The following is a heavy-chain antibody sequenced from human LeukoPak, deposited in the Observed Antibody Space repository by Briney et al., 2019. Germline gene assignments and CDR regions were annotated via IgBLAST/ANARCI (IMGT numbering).Heavy chain of an antibody. J-gene: IGHJ6*04. D-gene: IGHD3-10*01. Sequence: PGGSLRLSCAASGFTFSSYGMHWVRQAPGKGLEWVAVISYDGSNKYYADSVKGRFTISRDNSKNTLYLQMNSLRAEDTAVYYCARRWFGEFLRMDVWGKGTTVTVSS. CDR2: ISYDGSNK. V-gene: IGHV3-30*03. CDR3: ARRWFGEFLRMDV. CDR1: GFTFSSYG.